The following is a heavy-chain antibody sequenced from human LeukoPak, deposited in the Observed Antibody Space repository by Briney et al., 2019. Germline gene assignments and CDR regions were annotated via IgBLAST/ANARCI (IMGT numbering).Heavy chain of an antibody. Sequence: SETLSLTCTVSGGSVRITTYYWGWIRQPPGKGLEWIGSIYYSVSTYYNPSLKSRLTMSVDTSKSQFSLKLSSVTAADTAVYYCARPPVEVTLDGFDIWGKGTMVTVSS. CDR1: GGSVRITTYY. J-gene: IGHJ3*02. CDR3: ARPPVEVTLDGFDI. CDR2: IYYSVST. D-gene: IGHD1-26*01. V-gene: IGHV4-39*01.